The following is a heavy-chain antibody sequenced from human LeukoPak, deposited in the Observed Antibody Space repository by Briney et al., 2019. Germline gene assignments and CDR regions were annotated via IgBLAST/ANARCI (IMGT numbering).Heavy chain of an antibody. J-gene: IGHJ4*02. Sequence: SETLSLTCTVSGGSISSGGYYWSWIRQHPGKGLEWIGYIYYSGSTYYNPSLKSRVTISVDTSKNQFSLKLSSVTAADTAVYYCARGTGGVVRGLISVSDFDYWGQGTLVTVSS. CDR1: GGSISSGGYY. CDR2: IYYSGST. CDR3: ARGTGGVVRGLISVSDFDY. V-gene: IGHV4-31*03. D-gene: IGHD3-10*01.